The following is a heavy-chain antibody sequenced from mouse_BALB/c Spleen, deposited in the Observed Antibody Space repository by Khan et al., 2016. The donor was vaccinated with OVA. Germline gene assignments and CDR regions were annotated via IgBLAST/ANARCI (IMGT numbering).Heavy chain of an antibody. CDR3: ARNSDIYDFTY. Sequence: QVQLKQSGPGLVQPSQSLSITCTVSGFSLSTYGIHWVRQSPGKGLEWLGVIWSGGNTDYNDTFISRLSISKDTSKSKVFLNMNSLQVDETAIYYCARNSDIYDFTYVGQGTLFTVS. CDR2: IWSGGNT. D-gene: IGHD1-3*01. J-gene: IGHJ3*01. CDR1: GFSLSTYG. V-gene: IGHV2-2*01.